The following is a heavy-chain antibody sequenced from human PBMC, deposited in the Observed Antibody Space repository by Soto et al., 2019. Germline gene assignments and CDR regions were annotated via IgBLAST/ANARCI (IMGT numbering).Heavy chain of an antibody. CDR1: VYSFSSSW. Sequence: PGESLKISCQAYVYSFSSSWIGWVRQMPGKGLEWMGIIDPNDSQTIYSPSFQGQVTISADKSIDTAYLQWSSLKTSDTAMYYCARHAGNSWKGDYFDYWGQGALVTVSS. D-gene: IGHD6-13*01. CDR3: ARHAGNSWKGDYFDY. J-gene: IGHJ4*02. V-gene: IGHV5-51*01. CDR2: IDPNDSQT.